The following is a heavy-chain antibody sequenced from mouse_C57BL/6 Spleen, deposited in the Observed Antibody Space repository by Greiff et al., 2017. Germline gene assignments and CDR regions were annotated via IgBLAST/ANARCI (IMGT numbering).Heavy chain of an antibody. CDR1: GYTFTDYY. D-gene: IGHD1-1*01. J-gene: IGHJ2*01. Sequence: VQLQQSGPVLVKPGASVKMSCKASGYTFTDYYMNWVKQSHGQSLEWIGVINPYHGGTSYNQKFKGKATLTVDKSYSTAYMELNSLTSEDSAVYYCARRGGSITYYFDYWGQGTTLTVSS. CDR2: INPYHGGT. V-gene: IGHV1-19*01. CDR3: ARRGGSITYYFDY.